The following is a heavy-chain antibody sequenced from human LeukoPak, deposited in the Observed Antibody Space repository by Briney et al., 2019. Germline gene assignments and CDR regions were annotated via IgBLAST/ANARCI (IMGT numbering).Heavy chain of an antibody. J-gene: IGHJ1*01. Sequence: PGGALRLSCAASGFTFGSYGMSWVRQAPAKGLERVSFITPNADRTSYADSVEGRFTISSDNPRNTLYMQMNSLRDEDAALYYCAIMHGYYDGSGYWVQWGQGTLVTVSS. D-gene: IGHD3-22*01. CDR3: AIMHGYYDGSGYWVQ. CDR1: GFTFGSYG. CDR2: ITPNADRT. V-gene: IGHV3-23*01.